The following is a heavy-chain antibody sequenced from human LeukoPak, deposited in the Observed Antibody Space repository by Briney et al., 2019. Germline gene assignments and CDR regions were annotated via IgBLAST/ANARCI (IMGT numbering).Heavy chain of an antibody. J-gene: IGHJ4*02. Sequence: PSETLSLTCAVSGYTLGRNYYWGWIRQPPGKGLGRIWRIYGRVHTLYNPSLMNRVTMSVDTSRNHFSLQLTSVTADDTAVYYCARYDSRGSASTKFDYWGPGILVTISS. CDR1: GYTLGRNYY. CDR2: IYGRVHT. CDR3: ARYDSRGSASTKFDY. D-gene: IGHD3-16*01. V-gene: IGHV4-38-2*01.